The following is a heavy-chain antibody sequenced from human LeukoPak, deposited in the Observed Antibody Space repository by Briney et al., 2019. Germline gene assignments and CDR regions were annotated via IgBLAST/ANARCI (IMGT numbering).Heavy chain of an antibody. CDR2: INSDGSWT. CDR1: GSYW. V-gene: IGHV3-74*01. J-gene: IGHJ4*02. CDR3: VSFYETY. Sequence: PGGSLRLSCAASGSYWMHWVRQAPGKGLVWVSHINSDGSWTSYADSVKGRFTISKDNAKNTVYLQMDNLRAEDTAVYYCVSFYETYWGRGTLVTVSS. D-gene: IGHD2/OR15-2a*01.